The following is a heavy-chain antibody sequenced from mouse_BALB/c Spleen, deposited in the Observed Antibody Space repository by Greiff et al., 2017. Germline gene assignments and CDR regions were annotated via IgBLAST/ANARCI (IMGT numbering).Heavy chain of an antibody. J-gene: IGHJ2*01. CDR3: TRAYRYDGSFDY. CDR2: IDPETGGT. D-gene: IGHD2-14*01. Sequence: QVQLQQSGAELVRPGASVTLSCKASGYTFTDYEMHWVKQTPVHGLEWIGAIDPETGGTAYNQKFKGKATLTADKSSSTAYMELRSLTSEDSAVYYCTRAYRYDGSFDYWGQGTTLTVSS. V-gene: IGHV1-15*01. CDR1: GYTFTDYE.